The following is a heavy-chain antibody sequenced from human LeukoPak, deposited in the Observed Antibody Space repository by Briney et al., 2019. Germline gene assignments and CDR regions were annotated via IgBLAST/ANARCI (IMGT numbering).Heavy chain of an antibody. V-gene: IGHV3-23*01. CDR1: GFTFSSYA. CDR3: AKDHRAGDYYDSSDFDY. D-gene: IGHD3-22*01. CDR2: ISGSGGST. J-gene: IGHJ4*02. Sequence: GGSLRLSCAASGFTFSSYAMSWVRQAPGKGLEWVSAISGSGGSTYYADSVKGRFTISRDNSKITLYLQMNSLRAEDTAVYYCAKDHRAGDYYDSSDFDYWGQGTLVTVSS.